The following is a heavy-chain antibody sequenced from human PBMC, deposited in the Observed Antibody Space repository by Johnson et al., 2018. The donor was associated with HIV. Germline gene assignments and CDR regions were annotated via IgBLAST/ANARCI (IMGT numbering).Heavy chain of an antibody. CDR3: ARELGYSSSNDAFDI. D-gene: IGHD6-13*01. CDR1: GVTLSNHA. Sequence: MQLVESGGGLVQPGGSLRLSCAASGVTLSNHALHWVRQAPGKGSEWVSVIFTVGDVYYADSVNGRFPISRDNSKNFLSLQMNSLRHEDTAVYYCARELGYSSSNDAFDIWGQGTMVTVSS. J-gene: IGHJ3*02. V-gene: IGHV3-66*02. CDR2: IFTVGDV.